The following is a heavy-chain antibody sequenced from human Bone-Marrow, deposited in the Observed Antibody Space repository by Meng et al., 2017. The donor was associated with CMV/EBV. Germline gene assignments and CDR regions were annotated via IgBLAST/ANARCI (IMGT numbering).Heavy chain of an antibody. D-gene: IGHD3-10*01. CDR1: GYTLTSYD. J-gene: IGHJ5*02. Sequence: ASVKVSGKASGYTLTSYDTNWVRKATGQGLEWMGWMNPNSGNTAYAPKFQGRLTMTRNTSIDPAYMDLGSLRSEDPAIYSCTRGRGSTRKGNWLDPWGHGTLVTVSS. V-gene: IGHV1-8*01. CDR3: TRGRGSTRKGNWLDP. CDR2: MNPNSGNT.